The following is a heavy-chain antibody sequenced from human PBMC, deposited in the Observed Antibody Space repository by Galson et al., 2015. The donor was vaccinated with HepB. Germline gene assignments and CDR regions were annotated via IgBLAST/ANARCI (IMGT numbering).Heavy chain of an antibody. J-gene: IGHJ4*02. Sequence: QSGAEVKKPGESLRISCKGSGSSFTSYWISWVRQMPGKGLEWMGRIDPSDSYTNYSPSFQGHVTISADKSISTAYLQWSSLKASDTAMYYCATTYYYDSSGYYPPYYFDYWGQGTLVTVSS. V-gene: IGHV5-10-1*01. CDR2: IDPSDSYT. D-gene: IGHD3-22*01. CDR1: GSSFTSYW. CDR3: ATTYYYDSSGYYPPYYFDY.